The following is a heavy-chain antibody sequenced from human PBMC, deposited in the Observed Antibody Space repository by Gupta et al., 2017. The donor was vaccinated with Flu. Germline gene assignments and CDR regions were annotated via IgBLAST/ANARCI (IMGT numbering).Heavy chain of an antibody. CDR3: GRRRVSALDY. D-gene: IGHD2-21*01. CDR1: GGSISITSYY. Sequence: LLQESGPGLVPPAETLSLTCSVSGGSISITSYYWAWIRPTPGKGLEWIGDMSYSGNDYYNQPLKSRVGISMDTSNNQVSLKLRAVTAADTAVYYCGRRRVSALDYWGQGALVTVSS. J-gene: IGHJ4*02. V-gene: IGHV4-39*01. CDR2: MSYSGND.